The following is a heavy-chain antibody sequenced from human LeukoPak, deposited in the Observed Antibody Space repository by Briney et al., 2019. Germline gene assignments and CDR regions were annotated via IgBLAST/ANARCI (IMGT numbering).Heavy chain of an antibody. CDR2: ISGNGGGT. CDR3: ATRGNYYGYFDY. V-gene: IGHV3-23*01. J-gene: IGHJ4*02. CDR1: GLTLDTYA. D-gene: IGHD5-18*01. Sequence: GGSLRLSCATSGLTLDTYAMTWVRQAPGKGLEWVSTISGNGGGTYYAGSVKGRFAISKDISKSTLYLAMNSLTGEDTAIYFCATRGNYYGYFDYWGQGTLVTVSS.